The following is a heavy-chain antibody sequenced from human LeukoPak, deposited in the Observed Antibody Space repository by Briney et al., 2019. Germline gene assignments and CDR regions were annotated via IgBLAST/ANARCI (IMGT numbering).Heavy chain of an antibody. CDR3: AKSGYNRFDY. Sequence: LGGSLRLSCAASGFTFSGYAMSWVRQAPGKGLEWVAGISGSTYGTYYADSVKGRFTISRDNSKNTLYLQMNSLRAEDTAVYYCAKSGYNRFDYWGQGTLVTVSS. CDR2: ISGSTYGT. CDR1: GFTFSGYA. D-gene: IGHD5-24*01. J-gene: IGHJ4*02. V-gene: IGHV3-23*01.